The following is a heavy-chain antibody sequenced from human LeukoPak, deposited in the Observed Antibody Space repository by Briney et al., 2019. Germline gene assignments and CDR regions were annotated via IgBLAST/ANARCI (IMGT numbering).Heavy chain of an antibody. CDR1: GFTFNSYA. Sequence: SGGSLSSSCAGSGFTFNSYAMSWVRQAPGKGLEWVSAISGSGGSTYYADSVKGRFTISRDNSKNTLYLQMNSLRAEDTAIYYCAKNGGPAANDYYIVVWGRDTSLTVSS. J-gene: IGHJ6*03. D-gene: IGHD2-15*01. CDR3: AKNGGPAANDYYIVV. CDR2: ISGSGGST. V-gene: IGHV3-23*01.